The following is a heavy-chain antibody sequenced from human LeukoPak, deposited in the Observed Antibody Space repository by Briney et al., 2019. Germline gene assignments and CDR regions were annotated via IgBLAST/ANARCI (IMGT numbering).Heavy chain of an antibody. J-gene: IGHJ4*02. Sequence: PSETLSLTCTVSGGSISSGSYYWSWIRQPAGKGLEWIGRIYTSGSTNYNPSLKSRVTISVDTSKNQFSLKLSSVTAADTAVYYCARFSGYSYGRKSVFDYWGQGTLVTVSS. CDR2: IYTSGST. D-gene: IGHD5-18*01. V-gene: IGHV4-61*02. CDR3: ARFSGYSYGRKSVFDY. CDR1: GGSISSGSYY.